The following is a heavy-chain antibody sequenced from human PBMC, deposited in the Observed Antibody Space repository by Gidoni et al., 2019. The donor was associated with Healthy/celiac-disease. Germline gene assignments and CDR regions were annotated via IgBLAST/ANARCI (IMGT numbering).Heavy chain of an antibody. J-gene: IGHJ4*02. CDR1: GFTFSSYS. V-gene: IGHV3-48*01. CDR2: ISSSSSTI. Sequence: EVQLVESGGGLVQPGGSLRLSCAASGFTFSSYSMNWVRQAPGKGLEWVSYISSSSSTIYYADSVKGRFTISRDNAKNSLYLQMNSLRAEDTAVYYCARDGSSWYLSGTTIKYWGQGTLVTVSS. CDR3: ARDGSSWYLSGTTIKY. D-gene: IGHD6-13*01.